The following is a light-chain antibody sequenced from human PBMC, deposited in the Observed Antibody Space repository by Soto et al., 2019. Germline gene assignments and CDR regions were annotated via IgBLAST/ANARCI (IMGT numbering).Light chain of an antibody. J-gene: IGKJ4*01. CDR1: QDISNF. CDR3: QQYNKFPI. Sequence: DIQMTQSPSSLSASVGDRITITCQASQDISNFLNWYQQKPGKAPKLLIYTASNLETGVPSRFSGSGSGTDFTFTISSLQPEDIATYYCQQYNKFPIFGGGTKVELK. V-gene: IGKV1-33*01. CDR2: TAS.